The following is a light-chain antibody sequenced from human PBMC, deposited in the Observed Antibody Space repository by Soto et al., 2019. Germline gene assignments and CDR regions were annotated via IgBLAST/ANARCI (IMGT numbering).Light chain of an antibody. CDR1: SSDVGRYNL. CDR2: EDI. J-gene: IGLJ2*01. V-gene: IGLV2-23*01. Sequence: QSALTQPASVSGSLGQSSTISCTGSSSDVGRYNLVSWYQQHPGKAPKLLIYEDIERPSGVSNRFSGSKSGNTASLTISGLQTEDEADYYCCSYAVVTSVVFGGGTKLTVL. CDR3: CSYAVVTSVV.